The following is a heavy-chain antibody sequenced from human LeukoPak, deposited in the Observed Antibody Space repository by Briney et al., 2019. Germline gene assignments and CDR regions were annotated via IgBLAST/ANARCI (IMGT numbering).Heavy chain of an antibody. Sequence: PGGSLRLSCAASGFTFSSYGMHWVRQAPGKGLEWVAYIQYHRSNEQYAHSVKGRFRISRDNSKNILYLQMNSLRAEDTAVYYCAKDRCSNGIGCYYYYMDVWGKGTTVTISS. CDR3: AKDRCSNGIGCYYYYMDV. CDR2: IQYHRSNE. CDR1: GFTFSSYG. D-gene: IGHD2-8*01. J-gene: IGHJ6*03. V-gene: IGHV3-30*02.